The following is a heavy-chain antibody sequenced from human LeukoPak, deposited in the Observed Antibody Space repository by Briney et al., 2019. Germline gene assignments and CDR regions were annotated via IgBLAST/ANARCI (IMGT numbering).Heavy chain of an antibody. CDR1: GGSITSYY. CDR2: VYYSGST. CDR3: ASNTGTVFDY. J-gene: IGHJ4*02. Sequence: SETLSLTCTFSGGSITSYYWSWIRQPPGKGLEWIGYVYYSGSTEYNPSLRSRVTISLEMSKHQFSLNLTSVTAADTAVYYCASNTGTVFDYWGQGALVTVSS. D-gene: IGHD7-27*01. V-gene: IGHV4-59*01.